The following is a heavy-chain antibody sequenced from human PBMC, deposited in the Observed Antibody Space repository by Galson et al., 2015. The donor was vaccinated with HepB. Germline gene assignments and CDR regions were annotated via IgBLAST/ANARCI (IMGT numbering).Heavy chain of an antibody. V-gene: IGHV1-8*02. Sequence: SVKVSCKVFGYNFNSYDINWVRQATGQGLEWMGWMNPNSGNTGYAQKFQGRVTMTRNTSISTAYMELSSLRSEDTAVYYCARVVSGSLGRYQYFYMDVWGKGTTVTVSS. J-gene: IGHJ6*03. CDR2: MNPNSGNT. D-gene: IGHD3-16*01. CDR1: GYNFNSYD. CDR3: ARVVSGSLGRYQYFYMDV.